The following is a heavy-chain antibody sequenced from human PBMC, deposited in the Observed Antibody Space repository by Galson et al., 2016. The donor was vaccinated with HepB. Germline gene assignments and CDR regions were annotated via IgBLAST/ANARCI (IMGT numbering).Heavy chain of an antibody. CDR3: ARLGGLLNWNYVKANGMDV. V-gene: IGHV3-21*01. J-gene: IGHJ6*02. D-gene: IGHD1-7*01. Sequence: SLRLSCAASGFTFSSYSMNWVRQAPGKGLEWVSSISSSRSYIFYADSVKGRFTISRDNAKNSLFLQMNSLRAEDTAVYYCARLGGLLNWNYVKANGMDVWGQGTKVTVSS. CDR1: GFTFSSYS. CDR2: ISSSRSYI.